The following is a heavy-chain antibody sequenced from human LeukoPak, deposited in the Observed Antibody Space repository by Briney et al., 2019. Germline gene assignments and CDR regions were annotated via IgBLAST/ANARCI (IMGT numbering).Heavy chain of an antibody. J-gene: IGHJ4*02. Sequence: GGSLRLSCAASGFTFTNYAMSWVRQAPGKGLEWVSTISDGGDTTHYADSVKGRSTISRDNSQNTMYLQMNGLRAEDTAVYYCATWPGAWYGEDYWGQGTLVTVSS. D-gene: IGHD3-10*01. CDR2: ISDGGDTT. V-gene: IGHV3-23*01. CDR1: GFTFTNYA. CDR3: ATWPGAWYGEDY.